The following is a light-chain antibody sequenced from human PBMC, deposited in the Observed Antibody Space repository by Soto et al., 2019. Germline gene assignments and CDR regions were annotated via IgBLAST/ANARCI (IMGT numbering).Light chain of an antibody. V-gene: IGKV3-20*01. Sequence: EIVLTQSPGTLSLSPGESGTLSCRAGQTLSSSSLAWYQQQPGQAPRLLIYGASNRASGIPDRFSGGGSGTDFTLTISRLEPEDFAVYYCHQYGSSPLTFGGGTKVEI. CDR1: QTLSSSS. CDR3: HQYGSSPLT. CDR2: GAS. J-gene: IGKJ4*01.